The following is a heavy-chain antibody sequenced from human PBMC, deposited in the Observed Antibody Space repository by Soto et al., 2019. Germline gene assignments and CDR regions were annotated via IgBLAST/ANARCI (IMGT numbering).Heavy chain of an antibody. CDR3: ASFLCGGDCYNDAFDI. Sequence: GASVKGSCKASGGTFSIYTISWVRQTPGQGLEWMGRIIPILGIANYAQKFQGRVTITADKSTSTAYMELSSLRSEDTAVYYCASFLCGGDCYNDAFDIWGQGTMVTVSS. CDR1: GGTFSIYT. D-gene: IGHD2-21*01. J-gene: IGHJ3*02. CDR2: IIPILGIA. V-gene: IGHV1-69*02.